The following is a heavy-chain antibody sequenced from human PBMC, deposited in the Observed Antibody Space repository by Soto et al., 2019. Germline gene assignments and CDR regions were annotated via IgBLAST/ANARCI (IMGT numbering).Heavy chain of an antibody. CDR1: GYTFTAYD. D-gene: IGHD2-21*01. CDR2: MNPDSGNT. J-gene: IGHJ6*02. CDR3: ARRLFYHYGMAV. V-gene: IGHV1-8*01. Sequence: QVQLVQSGAEVKKPGASVKVSCKASGYTFTAYDVNWVRQATGQGLEWVGWMNPDSGNTGYAQRFQGRVTMTRNTSKSTAYMELSSLRSEDPAIYYCARRLFYHYGMAVWGQGTTVTVSS.